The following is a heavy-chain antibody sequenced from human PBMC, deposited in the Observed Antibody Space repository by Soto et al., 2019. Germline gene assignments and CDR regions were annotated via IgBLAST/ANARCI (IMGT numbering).Heavy chain of an antibody. CDR1: GFTFSSYA. Sequence: GGSLRLSCAASGFTFSSYAMNWVRQAPGKGLEWVSAISGSGGSTYYADSVKGRFTISRDNSKNTLYLQMNSLRAEDTAVYYCAKPYYYGSGSYYNFDYWGQGTLVTVSS. J-gene: IGHJ4*02. CDR2: ISGSGGST. V-gene: IGHV3-23*01. CDR3: AKPYYYGSGSYYNFDY. D-gene: IGHD3-10*01.